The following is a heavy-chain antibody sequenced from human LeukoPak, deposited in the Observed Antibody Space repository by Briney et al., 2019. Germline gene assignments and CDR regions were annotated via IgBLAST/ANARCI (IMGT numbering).Heavy chain of an antibody. J-gene: IGHJ4*02. Sequence: RASVKVSCKASGYTFTGYYMHWVRQALGQGLEWMGWINPNSGGTNYAQKFQGRVTMTRDTSISTAYMELSRLRSDDTAVYYCARDTYSGYDFGGYWGQGTLVTVSS. V-gene: IGHV1-2*02. D-gene: IGHD5-12*01. CDR2: INPNSGGT. CDR1: GYTFTGYY. CDR3: ARDTYSGYDFGGY.